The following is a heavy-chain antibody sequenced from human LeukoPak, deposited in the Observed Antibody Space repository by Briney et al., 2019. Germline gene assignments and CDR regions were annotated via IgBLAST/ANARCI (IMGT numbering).Heavy chain of an antibody. Sequence: ASVKVSCKASGGTFSSYAISWVRQAPGQGLEWMGRIIPILGIANYAQKFQGRVTITADKSTSTAYMELSSLRAEDTAVYYCASQRVFTFFGGPSNPWGQGTLVPASS. CDR2: IIPILGIA. J-gene: IGHJ5*02. CDR3: ASQRVFTFFGGPSNP. D-gene: IGHD3-3*01. V-gene: IGHV1-69*04. CDR1: GGTFSSYA.